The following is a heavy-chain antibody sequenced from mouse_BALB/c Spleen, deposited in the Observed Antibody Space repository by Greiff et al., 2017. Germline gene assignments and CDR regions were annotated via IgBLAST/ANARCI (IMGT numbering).Heavy chain of an antibody. J-gene: IGHJ4*01. CDR1: GFTFTDYY. Sequence: DVQLVESGGGLVQPGDSLRLSCATSGFTFTDYYMSWVRQPPGKALEWLGFIRNKANGYTTEYSASVKGRFTISRDNYQSILYLQMNTLRAEDSATYYCARDRPTRGYYAMDYWGQGTSVTVSS. V-gene: IGHV7-3*02. CDR3: ARDRPTRGYYAMDY. CDR2: IRNKANGYTT.